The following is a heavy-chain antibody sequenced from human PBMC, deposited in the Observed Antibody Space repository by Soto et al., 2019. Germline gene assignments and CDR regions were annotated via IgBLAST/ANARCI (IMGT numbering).Heavy chain of an antibody. Sequence: GGSLRLSFAASGFTFSSYSMNWVRQAPGKGLEWVSSISSSSSYIYYADSVKGRFTICRDNAKNSLYLQMNSLRAEDTAVYYCARVGYCSSTSCTLFDPWGQGTLVTVSS. CDR3: ARVGYCSSTSCTLFDP. V-gene: IGHV3-21*01. CDR1: GFTFSSYS. CDR2: ISSSSSYI. D-gene: IGHD2-2*01. J-gene: IGHJ5*02.